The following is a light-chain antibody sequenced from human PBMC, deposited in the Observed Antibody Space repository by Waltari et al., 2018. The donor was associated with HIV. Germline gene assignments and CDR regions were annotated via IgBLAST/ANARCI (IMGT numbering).Light chain of an antibody. V-gene: IGLV2-8*01. J-gene: IGLJ3*02. CDR3: SSYAGSNNLWV. CDR2: EVS. CDR1: SSDVGGYNY. Sequence: QSALTQPPSASGSPGQSVTISCTGTSSDVGGYNYVSWYQQHPGKAPKLMIYEVSKRRSGVPERFSGSKSGNTASLTVSGLQAEDEADYYCSSYAGSNNLWVFGGGTKLTVL.